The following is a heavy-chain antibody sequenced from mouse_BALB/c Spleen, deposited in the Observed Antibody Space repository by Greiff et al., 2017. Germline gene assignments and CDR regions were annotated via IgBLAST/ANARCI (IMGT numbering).Heavy chain of an antibody. CDR2: ISSGGGT. V-gene: IGHV5-6-5*01. D-gene: IGHD2-13*01. CDR1: GFTFSSYS. CDR3: ARGHDCDCGGDYFDY. J-gene: IGHJ2*01. Sequence: EVMLVESGGGLVKPGGSLKLSCAASGFTFSSYSMSWVRQTPEKRLEWVATISSGGGTYYSDNAKGRFTITRENTRNILYLQISSLRSAETTMYYCARGHDCDCGGDYFDYWGQGTTVTVSS.